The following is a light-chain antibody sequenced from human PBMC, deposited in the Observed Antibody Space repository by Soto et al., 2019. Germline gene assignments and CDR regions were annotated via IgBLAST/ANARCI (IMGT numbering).Light chain of an antibody. CDR1: QSISNW. CDR3: QQYTSYFYT. Sequence: DIQMTQSPSSLSASVGDRVTITCRASQSISNWLAWYQQKPGKAPKLLIYDASSLESGVTSRFSGSGSGTEFTLTISSLQPDDFATYYCQQYTSYFYTFGQGTNLEIK. J-gene: IGKJ2*01. V-gene: IGKV1-5*01. CDR2: DAS.